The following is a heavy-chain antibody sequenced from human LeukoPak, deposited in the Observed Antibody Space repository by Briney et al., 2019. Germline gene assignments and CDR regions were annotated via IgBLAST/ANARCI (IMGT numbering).Heavy chain of an antibody. CDR3: ARGRSRWLQPYGPHFDY. V-gene: IGHV4-34*01. Sequence: PGGSLRLSCAASGFTFSSYAMSWVRQAPGKGLEWIGEINHSGSTNYNPSLKSRVTISVDTSKNQFSLKLSSVTAADTAVYYCARGRSRWLQPYGPHFDYWGQGTLVTVSS. CDR2: INHSGST. J-gene: IGHJ4*02. CDR1: GFTFSSYA. D-gene: IGHD5-12*01.